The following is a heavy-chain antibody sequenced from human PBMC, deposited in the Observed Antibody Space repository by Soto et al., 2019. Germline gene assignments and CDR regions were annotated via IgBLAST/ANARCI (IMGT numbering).Heavy chain of an antibody. D-gene: IGHD2-2*01. CDR2: IYYSGST. CDR1: GGSISSGDYY. CDR3: AKGSSAHGGDY. V-gene: IGHV4-30-4*01. Sequence: PSETLSLTCTVSGGSISSGDYYWSWIRQPPGKGLEWIGYIYYSGSTYYNPSLKSRATISVDTSKNQFSLKLSSVTAADTAVYYCAKGSSAHGGDYWGQGTLVTVSS. J-gene: IGHJ4*02.